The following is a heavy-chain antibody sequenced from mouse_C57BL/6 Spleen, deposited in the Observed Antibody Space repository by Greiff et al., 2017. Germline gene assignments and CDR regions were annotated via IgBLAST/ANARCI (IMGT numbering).Heavy chain of an antibody. CDR3: AKRGGNYKFAY. D-gene: IGHD2-1*01. Sequence: VQLQQSGPELVKPGASVKISCKASGYTFTDYYMNWVKQSHGKSLEWIGDINPNNGGTSYNQKFKGKATLTVDKSSSTAYMELRSLTTEDSAVYYCAKRGGNYKFAYWGQGTLVTVSA. CDR2: INPNNGGT. V-gene: IGHV1-26*01. J-gene: IGHJ3*01. CDR1: GYTFTDYY.